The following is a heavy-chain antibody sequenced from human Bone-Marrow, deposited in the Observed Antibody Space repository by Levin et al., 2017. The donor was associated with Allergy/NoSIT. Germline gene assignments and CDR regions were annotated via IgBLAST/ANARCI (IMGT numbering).Heavy chain of an antibody. J-gene: IGHJ6*02. V-gene: IGHV4-59*01. CDR1: GASISSYY. D-gene: IGHD4-17*01. CDR3: ARDRTTVSGDTTYYDGMAV. Sequence: SETLSLTCTVSGASISSYYWSWIRQPPGKGLEWIGCVHYSGSTKYNSSLKSRVAISVDTSKNQFSLKLSSVTAADTAVYYCARDRTTVSGDTTYYDGMAVWGQGTTVTVSS. CDR2: VHYSGST.